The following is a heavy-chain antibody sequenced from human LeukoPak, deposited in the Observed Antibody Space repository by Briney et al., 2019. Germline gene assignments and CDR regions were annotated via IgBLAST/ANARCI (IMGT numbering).Heavy chain of an antibody. CDR2: ILNDGSNE. D-gene: IGHD1-7*01. V-gene: IGHV3-30*01. CDR3: ATDEGTIRNYKNEAFDI. J-gene: IGHJ3*02. CDR1: GFSFSSYV. Sequence: GGSLRLSCAASGFSFSSYVMHWVRQAPGKGLEWVAAILNDGSNENYGDSVRGRFTISRDQSENTLYLQMNSLRPEDTAVYYCATDEGTIRNYKNEAFDIWGQGTMVTVSS.